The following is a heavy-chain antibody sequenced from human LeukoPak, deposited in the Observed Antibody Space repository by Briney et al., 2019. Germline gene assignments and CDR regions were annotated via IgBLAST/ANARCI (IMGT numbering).Heavy chain of an antibody. Sequence: PGGSLRLSCAASGFTFSSYAMHWVRQAPGKGLEWVAVISYDGSNKYYADSVKGRFTISRDNSKNTLYLQMNSLRAEDTAVYYCARVNGYYYYLGYWGQGTLVTVSS. CDR2: ISYDGSNK. D-gene: IGHD3-22*01. CDR1: GFTFSSYA. J-gene: IGHJ4*02. CDR3: ARVNGYYYYLGY. V-gene: IGHV3-30-3*01.